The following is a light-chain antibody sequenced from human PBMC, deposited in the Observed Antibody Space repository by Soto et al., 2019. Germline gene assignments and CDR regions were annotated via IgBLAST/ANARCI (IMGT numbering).Light chain of an antibody. CDR2: DAS. CDR3: QQRSNWPST. V-gene: IGKV3-11*01. CDR1: QSVSSY. Sequence: EIVLTQSPATLSLSPGDRATLSCRASQSVSSYLAWYQQKPGQAPRLLIYDASNRATGIPARFSGSGSGTDFTLASTGLEPEDFAVDYCQQRSNWPSTFGGGTKVEIK. J-gene: IGKJ4*01.